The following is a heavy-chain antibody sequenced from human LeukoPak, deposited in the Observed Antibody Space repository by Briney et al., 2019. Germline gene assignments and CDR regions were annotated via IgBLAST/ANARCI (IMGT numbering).Heavy chain of an antibody. J-gene: IGHJ5*02. CDR2: INPNSGGT. D-gene: IGHD2-15*01. V-gene: IGHV1-2*02. CDR3: ARGVYCSGGSCYSRGVDWFDP. Sequence: GASVKVSCKASGYTFINYDINWVRQAPGQGLEWMGWINPNSGGTNYAQNFQGRVTMTRDTSISTAYMDLRSLRSDDTAVYYCARGVYCSGGSCYSRGVDWFDPWGQGTLVTVSS. CDR1: GYTFINYD.